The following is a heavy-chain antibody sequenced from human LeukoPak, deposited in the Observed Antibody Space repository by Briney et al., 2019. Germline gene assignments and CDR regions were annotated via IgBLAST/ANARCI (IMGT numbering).Heavy chain of an antibody. J-gene: IGHJ4*02. Sequence: ASVKVSCKASGYTFTSYGISWVRQAPGQGLEWMGWISAYNGNTNYAQKLQGRVTMTTDTSTSTAYMELRSLRSDDTAVYYCARDIYDILTGYVLRDYWGQGTLVTVSS. D-gene: IGHD3-9*01. CDR1: GYTFTSYG. V-gene: IGHV1-18*01. CDR2: ISAYNGNT. CDR3: ARDIYDILTGYVLRDY.